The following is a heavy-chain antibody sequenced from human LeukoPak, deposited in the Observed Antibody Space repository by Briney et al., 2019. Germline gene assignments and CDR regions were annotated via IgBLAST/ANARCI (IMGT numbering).Heavy chain of an antibody. Sequence: ASVKVSCKASGGTFSSYAISWVRQAPGQGLEWMGGIIPIFGTANYAQKFQGRVTITADESTSTAYMELSSLRSEDTAVYYCARAHREYYYDSSGYPSWWGQGTLVTVSS. V-gene: IGHV1-69*13. J-gene: IGHJ1*01. CDR2: IIPIFGTA. CDR3: ARAHREYYYDSSGYPSW. CDR1: GGTFSSYA. D-gene: IGHD3-22*01.